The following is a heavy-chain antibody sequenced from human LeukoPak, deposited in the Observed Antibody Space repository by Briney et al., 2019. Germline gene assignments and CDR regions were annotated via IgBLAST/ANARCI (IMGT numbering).Heavy chain of an antibody. V-gene: IGHV3-43*02. D-gene: IGHD1-14*01. CDR3: RTGNFDY. J-gene: IGHJ4*02. CDR1: GFTFDDYA. Sequence: PGGSLRLSCAVYGFTFDDYAMHWDRQAPGNVLAFVSLITVAVCTTYYADSVKGRFTISRDNSKNSLYLQMNSLRSEDTALYCARTGNFDYWGQETPVTVSS. CDR2: ITVAVCTT.